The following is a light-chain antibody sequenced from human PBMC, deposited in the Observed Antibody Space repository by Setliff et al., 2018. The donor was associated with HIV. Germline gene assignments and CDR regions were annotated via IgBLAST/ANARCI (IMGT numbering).Light chain of an antibody. CDR3: CSWAGSSTYV. CDR1: SSDIGAYNY. CDR2: DVR. V-gene: IGLV2-23*02. Sequence: QSALTQPASVSGSPGQSITISCTGTSSDIGAYNYVSWYQQHPGKAPKVMIYDVRKRPSGVSNRFSGSKSGNTASLTISGLQAEDEADYYCCSWAGSSTYVFGTGTKVTVL. J-gene: IGLJ1*01.